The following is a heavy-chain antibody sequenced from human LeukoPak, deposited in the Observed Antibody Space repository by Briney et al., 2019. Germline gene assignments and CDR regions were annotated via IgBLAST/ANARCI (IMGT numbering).Heavy chain of an antibody. CDR3: ARDSGERGSGSYLIAY. CDR2: INPNSGGT. D-gene: IGHD3-10*01. V-gene: IGHV1-2*02. Sequence: ASVKGSCKASGYTFTGYYMHWVRQAPGQGLEWMGWINPNSGGTNYAQKFQGRVTMTRDTSISTAYMERSRLRSDDTAVYYCARDSGERGSGSYLIAYWGQGTLVTVSS. CDR1: GYTFTGYY. J-gene: IGHJ4*02.